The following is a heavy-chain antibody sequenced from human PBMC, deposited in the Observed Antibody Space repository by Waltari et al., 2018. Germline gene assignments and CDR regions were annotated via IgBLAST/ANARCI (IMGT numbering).Heavy chain of an antibody. CDR2: INGYGDKT. Sequence: EVPVLESGGGLVQPGGSLRLTCAASGILFNYFAINWVRQAPGKGLEWVSGINGYGDKTYYADSVKGRFTLSRDNSRNTLSLQMNSLRAEDTAVYYCAKAHFYDTSGYIEHWGQGTLVTVSS. V-gene: IGHV3-23*01. D-gene: IGHD3-22*01. J-gene: IGHJ5*02. CDR1: GILFNYFA. CDR3: AKAHFYDTSGYIEH.